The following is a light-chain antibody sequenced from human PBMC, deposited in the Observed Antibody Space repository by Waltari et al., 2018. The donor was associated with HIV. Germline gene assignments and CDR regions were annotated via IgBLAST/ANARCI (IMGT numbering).Light chain of an antibody. CDR3: SSYTTTFI. Sequence: QSALTQPASMSGSPGQSITISCAGPTSDIGPSHSVSWYQQHTDRAPKLCIYDVASRPSGVDSRFSGSKSGNTASLTISDLRSDDEAVYYCSSYTTTFIFGAGTKVDVL. CDR1: TSDIGPSHS. CDR2: DVA. V-gene: IGLV2-14*03. J-gene: IGLJ2*01.